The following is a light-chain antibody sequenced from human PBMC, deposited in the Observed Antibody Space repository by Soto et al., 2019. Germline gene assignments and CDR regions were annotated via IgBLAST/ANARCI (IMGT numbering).Light chain of an antibody. J-gene: IGLJ3*02. CDR2: EVN. V-gene: IGLV2-14*01. CDR1: SSDVGVYNY. CDR3: SSYSSSV. Sequence: QSALTQPASVSGSPRQSITISCTGTSSDVGVYNYVSWYQHHPGKAPKVMIYEVNNRPSGVSNRFSGSKSGNTASLTISGLQAEDEADYYCSSYSSSVFGGGTKLTVL.